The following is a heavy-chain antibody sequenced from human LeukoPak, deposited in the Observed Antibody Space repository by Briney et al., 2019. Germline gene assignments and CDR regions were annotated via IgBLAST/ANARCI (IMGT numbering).Heavy chain of an antibody. Sequence: GGSLRLSCAASGFTFSSYGMSWVRQAPGKGLEWVSAISGSGGSTYYADSVKGRFTISRDNSKNTLYLQMNSLRAEDTALYYCAKDKSSSSGFYRYWGQGTLVTASS. J-gene: IGHJ4*02. CDR2: ISGSGGST. CDR1: GFTFSSYG. D-gene: IGHD3-22*01. V-gene: IGHV3-23*01. CDR3: AKDKSSSSGFYRY.